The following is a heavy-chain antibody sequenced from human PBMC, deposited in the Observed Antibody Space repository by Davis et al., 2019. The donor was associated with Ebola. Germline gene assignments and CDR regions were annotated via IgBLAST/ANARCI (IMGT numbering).Heavy chain of an antibody. Sequence: GESLKISCKGSGYSFTSYWIGWVRQMPGKGLEWMGIIYPGDSDTRYSPSFQGQVTISADKSISTAYLQWSSLKASDTAMYYCARLRGTIQLNYYYYGMDVWGQGTTVTVSS. CDR2: IYPGDSDT. CDR1: GYSFTSYW. J-gene: IGHJ6*02. CDR3: ARLRGTIQLNYYYYGMDV. D-gene: IGHD5-18*01. V-gene: IGHV5-51*01.